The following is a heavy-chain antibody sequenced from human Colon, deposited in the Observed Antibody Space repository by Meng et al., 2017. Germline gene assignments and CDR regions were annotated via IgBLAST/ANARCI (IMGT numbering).Heavy chain of an antibody. V-gene: IGHV4-4*02. J-gene: IGHJ4*02. CDR1: GVSISTTNW. Sequence: QMLLRESGPGLVKPSGTLSLTCAVSGVSISTTNWWTWFRQSPGKGLEWIGGIAHTWRTNYNRSLKSRVTVTMDTSKNHFSLNVTSVTAADTAVYYCGTTDINYCPIHYWGQGTLVTVSS. D-gene: IGHD1/OR15-1a*01. CDR2: IAHTWRT. CDR3: GTTDINYCPIHY.